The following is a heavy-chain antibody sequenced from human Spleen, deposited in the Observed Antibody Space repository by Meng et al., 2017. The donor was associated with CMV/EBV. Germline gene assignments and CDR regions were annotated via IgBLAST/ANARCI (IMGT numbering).Heavy chain of an antibody. CDR2: IKQDGSEK. Sequence: GESLKISCAASGFTFSDSWMSWVRQAPAKGLEWVANIKQDGSEKNYVDSVKGRFTISRDNAKNALHLQMNSLRGEDTAMYYCAKDSYSKGDYWGHGTLVTVSS. CDR3: AKDSYSKGDY. D-gene: IGHD4-11*01. CDR1: GFTFSDSW. V-gene: IGHV3-7*01. J-gene: IGHJ4*01.